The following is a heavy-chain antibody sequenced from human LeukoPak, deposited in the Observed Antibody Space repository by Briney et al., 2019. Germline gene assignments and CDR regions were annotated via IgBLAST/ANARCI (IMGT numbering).Heavy chain of an antibody. CDR1: GGSISSSSYY. CDR2: IYYSGST. J-gene: IGHJ5*02. D-gene: IGHD3-10*01. V-gene: IGHV4-39*07. CDR3: ARTWFGVFDP. Sequence: SETLSLTCTVSGGSISSSSYYWGWIRQPPGKGLEWIGSIYYSGSTYYNPSLKSRVTISVDTSKNQFSLKLSSVTAADTAVYYCARTWFGVFDPWGQGTLVTVSS.